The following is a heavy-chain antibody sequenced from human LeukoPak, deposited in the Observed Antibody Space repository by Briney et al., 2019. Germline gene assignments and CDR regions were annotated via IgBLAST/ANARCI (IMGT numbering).Heavy chain of an antibody. Sequence: GGSLRLSCAASGFTFSSYSMNWVRQAPGKGLEWVSSISSSSSYIYYADSVKGRFTISRDNAKNSLYLQMNSLRAEDTAVYYCARKQLGAADMEVGGKGTTVTAS. CDR2: ISSSSSYI. V-gene: IGHV3-21*01. J-gene: IGHJ6*03. CDR1: GFTFSSYS. D-gene: IGHD5-18*01. CDR3: ARKQLGAADMEV.